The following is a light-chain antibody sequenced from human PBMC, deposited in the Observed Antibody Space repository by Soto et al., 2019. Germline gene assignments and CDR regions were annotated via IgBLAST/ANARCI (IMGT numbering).Light chain of an antibody. J-gene: IGKJ1*01. CDR2: GAS. V-gene: IGKV3-15*01. Sequence: EIVMTQSPATLSVSPGERATLSCRASQSVGTNLAWYQQKPGQAPMLLIYGASTRATGIPASFGGSGSGTEFTLTISSLQSEDFAVYYCHQYNKWPPGTFGQGTKVEIK. CDR3: HQYNKWPPGT. CDR1: QSVGTN.